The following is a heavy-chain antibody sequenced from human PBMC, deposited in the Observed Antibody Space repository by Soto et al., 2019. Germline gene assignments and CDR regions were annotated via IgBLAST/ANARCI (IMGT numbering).Heavy chain of an antibody. V-gene: IGHV2-5*02. Sequence: QITLKESGPTLVRPTQTLTLTCTFSGFSLSTTGVGVGWIRQPPGKALEWLALIYWDDDKRYSPSLKSRLTITKDTSKNEVILTMTNMDPVDTATYYCAHRLRDYGMVLERANYFDHWGQGTLVTVSS. CDR3: AHRLRDYGMVLERANYFDH. D-gene: IGHD1-26*01. J-gene: IGHJ4*02. CDR2: IYWDDDK. CDR1: GFSLSTTGVG.